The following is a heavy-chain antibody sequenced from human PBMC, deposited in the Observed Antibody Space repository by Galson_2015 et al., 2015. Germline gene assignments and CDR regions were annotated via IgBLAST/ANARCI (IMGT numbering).Heavy chain of an antibody. CDR2: ISGSGSGT. V-gene: IGHV3-23*01. CDR3: AKDGELGGWQWRLDD. Sequence: SLRLSCAASGFTFSSYAMSWVRQAPGKGLEWVSGISGSGSGTYYADSVKGRFTISRDNSKNTLYLQMNSLRAEDTAVYYCAKDGELGGWQWRLDDWGQGTLVTVSS. D-gene: IGHD6-19*01. J-gene: IGHJ4*02. CDR1: GFTFSSYA.